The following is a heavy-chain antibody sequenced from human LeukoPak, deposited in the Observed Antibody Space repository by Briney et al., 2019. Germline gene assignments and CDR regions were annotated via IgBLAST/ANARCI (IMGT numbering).Heavy chain of an antibody. CDR3: ARDGEGYRGGD. CDR1: GFTFSRHG. Sequence: GGSLRLSCAAYGFTFSRHGMHWVRQAPSKGLEWVAVIWYDGSDKYYADSVKGRFTISRDNSKNTLYPQLNSLRAEDTAVYYSARDGEGYRGGDWGQGTLVTVSS. J-gene: IGHJ4*02. D-gene: IGHD2-21*01. V-gene: IGHV3-33*01. CDR2: IWYDGSDK.